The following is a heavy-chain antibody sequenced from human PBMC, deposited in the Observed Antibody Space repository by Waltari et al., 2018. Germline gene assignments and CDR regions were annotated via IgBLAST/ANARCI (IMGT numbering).Heavy chain of an antibody. CDR1: GDSVSSNSAA. D-gene: IGHD6-13*01. V-gene: IGHV6-1*01. J-gene: IGHJ4*02. CDR2: TYYRSKWYN. CDR3: ARSYFGSAGYSSSWSFDY. Sequence: QVQLQQSGPGLVKPSQTLSLTCAISGDSVSSNSAAWNWTRQSPSRGLEWLGRTYYRSKWYNDYAVSVKSRITINPDTSKNQFSLQLNSVTPEDTAVYYCARSYFGSAGYSSSWSFDYWGQGTLVTVSS.